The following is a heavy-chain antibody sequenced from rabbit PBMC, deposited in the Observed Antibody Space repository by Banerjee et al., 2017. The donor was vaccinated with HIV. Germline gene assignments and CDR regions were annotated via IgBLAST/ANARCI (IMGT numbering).Heavy chain of an antibody. CDR3: AREDYSFPL. Sequence: QSLEESGGDLVKPGASLTLTCTASGFSFSSTYWMCWVRQAPGKGLEWIACINADTFTRYASWAKGRFTISKTSSTTMTLQMTSLTAADTATYFCAREDYSFPLWGPGTLVTVS. J-gene: IGHJ6*01. V-gene: IGHV1S40*01. CDR1: GFSFSSTYW. CDR2: INADTFT. D-gene: IGHD6-1*01.